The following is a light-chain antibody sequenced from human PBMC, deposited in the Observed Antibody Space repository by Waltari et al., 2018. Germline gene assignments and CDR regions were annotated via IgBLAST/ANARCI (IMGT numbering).Light chain of an antibody. J-gene: IGLJ3*02. CDR3: NSRDTTNDPHIL. V-gene: IGLV3-19*01. CDR2: DNT. CDR1: SLRNYY. Sequence: SSELTQDPAVYVALGQTVRITCQGDSLRNYYASWYQQKPGQAPILVVYDNTNRPSGIPDRFSGSHSGNTASLIITGAQAEDEADYYCNSRDTTNDPHILFGGGTKLTVL.